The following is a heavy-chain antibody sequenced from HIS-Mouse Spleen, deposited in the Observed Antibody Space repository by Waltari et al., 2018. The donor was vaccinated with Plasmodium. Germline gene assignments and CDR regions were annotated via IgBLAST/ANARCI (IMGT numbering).Heavy chain of an antibody. V-gene: IGHV4-39*07. CDR3: ARGRGACFDY. D-gene: IGHD3-16*01. CDR1: GGPISRSSYY. CDR2: IYYSGST. Sequence: QLQLQESGPGLVKPSETLSLTCTVSGGPISRSSYYWGWIRQPPGKGLEWIGSIYYSGSTYYNPSLKSRVTISVDTSKNQFSLKLSSVTAADTAVYYCARGRGACFDYWGQGTLVTVSS. J-gene: IGHJ4*02.